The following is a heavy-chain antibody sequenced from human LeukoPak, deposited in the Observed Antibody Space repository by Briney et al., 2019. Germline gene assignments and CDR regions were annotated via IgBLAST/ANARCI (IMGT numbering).Heavy chain of an antibody. J-gene: IGHJ5*02. D-gene: IGHD3-16*02. CDR2: INDRGSTI. CDR3: ARDFLRGELSSHNNWFDP. Sequence: GGSLRLSCDVSGFTFSSYSMNWVRQAPGRGLEWVSYINDRGSTIKYADSVEGRFTISRDNAKNLLYLQMNSLRAEDTAVYYCARDFLRGELSSHNNWFDPWGQGTLVTVSS. V-gene: IGHV3-21*06. CDR1: GFTFSSYS.